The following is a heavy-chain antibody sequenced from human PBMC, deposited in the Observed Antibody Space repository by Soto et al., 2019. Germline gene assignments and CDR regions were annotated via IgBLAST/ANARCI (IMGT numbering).Heavy chain of an antibody. J-gene: IGHJ4*02. Sequence: QVQLQQWGAGLLKPSETLSLTCTVNGGSLTGYYWSWIRQPPGKGLEWIGEVKDGGSTNYSPSLRGRVSISADTSKHHFSLRLSSVTAAATAVYCCARGQEGIVATHWDQGALVTVSS. CDR2: VKDGGST. V-gene: IGHV4-34*01. CDR1: GGSLTGYY. D-gene: IGHD5-12*01. CDR3: ARGQEGIVATH.